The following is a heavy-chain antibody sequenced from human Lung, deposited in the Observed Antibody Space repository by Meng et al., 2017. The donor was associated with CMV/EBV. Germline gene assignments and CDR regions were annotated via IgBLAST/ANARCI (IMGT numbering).Heavy chain of an antibody. J-gene: IGHJ4*02. V-gene: IGHV3-30*02. D-gene: IGHD2-8*01. CDR2: IQADGSDT. Sequence: SCAASGSXFSTYGMKWVRQAPGKALEWVAFIQADGSDTNYADSVKVRFTISRDISKNTMYFQMNSLRAEDTAEYYCANFSSTNTVCYESPGIYYWXQGTXVTVSS. CDR3: ANFSSTNTVCYESPGIYY. CDR1: GSXFSTYG.